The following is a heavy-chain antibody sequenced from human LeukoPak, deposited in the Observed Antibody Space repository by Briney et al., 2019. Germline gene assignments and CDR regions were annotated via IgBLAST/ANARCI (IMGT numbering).Heavy chain of an antibody. Sequence: ASVRVSCKASGYTFTTYYMHWVRQAPGQGLEWMGIINPSGGSTSYAQKFQGRVTMTGDTSTSTVYMELSSLTSEDTAVYYCARVPGESYYDSSGYYHWGQGTLVTVSS. CDR1: GYTFTTYY. D-gene: IGHD3-22*01. CDR2: INPSGGST. CDR3: ARVPGESYYDSSGYYH. J-gene: IGHJ5*02. V-gene: IGHV1-46*01.